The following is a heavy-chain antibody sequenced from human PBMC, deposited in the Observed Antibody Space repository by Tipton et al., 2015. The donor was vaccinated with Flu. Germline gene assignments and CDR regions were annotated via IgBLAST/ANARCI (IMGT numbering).Heavy chain of an antibody. CDR3: VKDGEHSSAWTLDY. J-gene: IGHJ4*02. CDR2: ISGSGGSI. V-gene: IGHV3-23*01. Sequence: GSLRLSCAASGFTFSTYAMSWVRQAPGKGLEWVSLISGSGGSIYYADSVKGRFTISRDNSKNTLYLQMSSLRAEDAAIYYCVKDGEHSSAWTLDYWGQGTLVTVSS. D-gene: IGHD6-19*01. CDR1: GFTFSTYA.